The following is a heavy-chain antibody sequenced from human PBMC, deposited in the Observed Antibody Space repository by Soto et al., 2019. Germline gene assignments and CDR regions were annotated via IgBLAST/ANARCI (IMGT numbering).Heavy chain of an antibody. D-gene: IGHD3-10*01. CDR3: ARRTRGSGPNWFDP. CDR2: ISSSSSYI. Sequence: EVQLVESGGGLVKPGGSLRLSCAASGFTFSSYSMNWVRQAPGKGLEWVSSISSSSSYIYYADSVKGRFTISRDNAKNSRYLQMNSLRAEDTAVYYCARRTRGSGPNWFDPWGQGTLVTVSS. V-gene: IGHV3-21*01. J-gene: IGHJ5*02. CDR1: GFTFSSYS.